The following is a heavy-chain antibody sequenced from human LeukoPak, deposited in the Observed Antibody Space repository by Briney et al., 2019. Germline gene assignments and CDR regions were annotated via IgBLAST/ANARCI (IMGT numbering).Heavy chain of an antibody. D-gene: IGHD6-13*01. CDR2: INPSGGST. CDR3: ARVGPKQLVLRGPFDY. V-gene: IGHV1-46*01. Sequence: ASVKVSCKASGYTFTSYYMHWVRQAPGQGLEWMGIINPSGGSTSYAQKFQGRVTMTRDTSTSTVYMELSSLRSEDTAVYYRARVGPKQLVLRGPFDYWGQGTLVTVSS. CDR1: GYTFTSYY. J-gene: IGHJ4*02.